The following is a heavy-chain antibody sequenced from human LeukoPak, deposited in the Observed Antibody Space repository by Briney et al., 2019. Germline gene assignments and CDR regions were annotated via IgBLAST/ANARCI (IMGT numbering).Heavy chain of an antibody. CDR2: IHVNGGRT. V-gene: IGHV3-20*04. CDR3: ARDGGWYKRGLDHYYYYMDV. J-gene: IGHJ6*03. D-gene: IGHD6-19*01. CDR1: GFTFDNYG. Sequence: GGSLRLSCAASGFTFDNYGINWVRQAPGKGLEWVSRIHVNGGRTGNADSGKGRFTISRDHAKNSLSLQMNSLRVEDTALYYCARDGGWYKRGLDHYYYYMDVWGKGTTVIVSS.